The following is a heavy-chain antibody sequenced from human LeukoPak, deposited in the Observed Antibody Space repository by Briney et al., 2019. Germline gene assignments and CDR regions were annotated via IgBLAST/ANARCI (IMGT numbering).Heavy chain of an antibody. Sequence: GRSLRLSCAASGFTFSTYGMHWVRQAPGKGLEWVAVISYDGSDKYYADSVKGRFTISRDTSKNTLYLQMDSLRVEDTAFYYCARDWRALGQWDWGQGTLVTVSS. V-gene: IGHV3-30*03. CDR3: ARDWRALGQWD. J-gene: IGHJ4*02. D-gene: IGHD6-19*01. CDR1: GFTFSTYG. CDR2: ISYDGSDK.